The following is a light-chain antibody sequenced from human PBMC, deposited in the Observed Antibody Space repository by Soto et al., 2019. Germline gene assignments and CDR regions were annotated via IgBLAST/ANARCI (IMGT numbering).Light chain of an antibody. CDR2: GAS. CDR1: QSVSSSY. CDR3: QQYSSSPWT. J-gene: IGKJ1*01. Sequence: EFVLTQSPGTLSLSPGERATLSCRASQSVSSSYLAWYQQKPGQAPRLLIYGASSRATGIPDRFSGSGSGTDFTLTISRLEPEDYAVYYCQQYSSSPWTFGQGTKVDIK. V-gene: IGKV3-20*01.